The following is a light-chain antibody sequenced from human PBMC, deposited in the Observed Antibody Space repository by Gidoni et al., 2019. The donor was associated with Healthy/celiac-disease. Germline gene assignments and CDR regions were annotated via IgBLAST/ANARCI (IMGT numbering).Light chain of an antibody. CDR2: GAS. CDR1: QSVSSN. CDR3: QQYNNWHPFT. V-gene: IGKV3-15*01. Sequence: EILLTQSPATLSVSPGERATLSCSASQSVSSNLAWYQQKPRQAPRLLIYGASTRATGTPATFSGSGSGTEFTLTISSLQSEDFAVYYCQQYNNWHPFTFGGGTKVEIK. J-gene: IGKJ4*01.